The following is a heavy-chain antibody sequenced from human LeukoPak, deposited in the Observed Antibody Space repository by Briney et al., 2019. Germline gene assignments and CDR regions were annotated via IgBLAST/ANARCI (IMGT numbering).Heavy chain of an antibody. CDR2: IIPIFGTA. CDR3: ARDRGGWEQWLLPDAFDI. CDR1: GGTFSSYA. Sequence: GASVKVSCKASGGTFSSYAISWVRQAPGQGLEWMGGIIPIFGTANYAQKFQGRVTITADESTSTAYMELSSLRSEDTAVYYCARDRGGWEQWLLPDAFDIWGQGTMVTVSS. V-gene: IGHV1-69*13. J-gene: IGHJ3*02. D-gene: IGHD6-19*01.